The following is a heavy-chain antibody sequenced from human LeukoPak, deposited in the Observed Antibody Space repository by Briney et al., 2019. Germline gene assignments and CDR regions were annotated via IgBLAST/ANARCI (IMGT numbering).Heavy chain of an antibody. Sequence: ASVKVSCKASGYTFTSYGISWVRQAPGQGLEWMGWISAYNGNTNYAQKLQSRVTMTTDTSTSTAYTELRSLRSDDTAVYYCARDLGSTSLNWFDPWGQGTLVTVSS. J-gene: IGHJ5*02. D-gene: IGHD2-2*01. V-gene: IGHV1-18*01. CDR2: ISAYNGNT. CDR1: GYTFTSYG. CDR3: ARDLGSTSLNWFDP.